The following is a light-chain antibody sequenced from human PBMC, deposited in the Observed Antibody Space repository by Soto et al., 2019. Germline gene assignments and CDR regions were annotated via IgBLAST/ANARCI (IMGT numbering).Light chain of an antibody. J-gene: IGKJ1*01. CDR2: KAS. V-gene: IGKV1-5*03. Sequence: HSPSTLSASVGDRVTITCRASQNINSWLAWYQQKPGKAPNLLIYKASSLESGVPSRFSGSGSGTEFTLTISSLQPDDFATYYCQQYKSYWTFXQGTKVDIK. CDR3: QQYKSYWT. CDR1: QNINSW.